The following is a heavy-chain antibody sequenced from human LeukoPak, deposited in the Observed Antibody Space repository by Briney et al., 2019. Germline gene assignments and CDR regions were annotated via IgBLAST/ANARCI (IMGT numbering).Heavy chain of an antibody. CDR1: GYTFTDYY. V-gene: IGHV1-69-2*01. Sequence: ASVKVSCKVSGYTFTDYYMHWVQQAPGKGLEWMGPVDPEDGETIYAEKFQGRVTITADTSTDTAYMELSSLGSEDTAVYYCATRQRVGAIDYWGQGTLVTVSS. J-gene: IGHJ4*02. CDR3: ATRQRVGAIDY. CDR2: VDPEDGET. D-gene: IGHD1-26*01.